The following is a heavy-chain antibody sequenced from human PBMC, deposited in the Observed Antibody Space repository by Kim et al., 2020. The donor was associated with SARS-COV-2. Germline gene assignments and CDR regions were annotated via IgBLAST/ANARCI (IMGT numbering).Heavy chain of an antibody. Sequence: TPSRERRVTRAVDTSKNQFSLKLSSVTAADTAVYYCARDGGLKQQLVPTVWGQGTLVTVSS. V-gene: IGHV4-59*12. CDR3: ARDGGLKQQLVPTV. J-gene: IGHJ4*02. D-gene: IGHD6-13*01.